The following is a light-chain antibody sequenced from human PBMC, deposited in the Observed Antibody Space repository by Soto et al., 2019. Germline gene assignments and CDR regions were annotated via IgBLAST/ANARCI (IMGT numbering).Light chain of an antibody. CDR2: GAS. CDR3: QQYNNWPWT. V-gene: IGKV3-15*01. Sequence: EIVMTPSPATLSVSPAERATLSCRASQSISSNLAWYQQKPGQAPRLLIYGASTRATGIPSRFSGSGSGTEFTLTISSLQSEDFAVYYCQQYNNWPWTFGQGTKVEIK. CDR1: QSISSN. J-gene: IGKJ1*01.